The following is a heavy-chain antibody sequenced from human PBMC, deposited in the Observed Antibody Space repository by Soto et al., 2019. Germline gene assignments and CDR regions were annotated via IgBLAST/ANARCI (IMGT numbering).Heavy chain of an antibody. D-gene: IGHD3-22*01. CDR2: INHSGST. CDR1: GGSFSGYY. CDR3: ARGPRGSGYYSGNYYYYYGMDV. J-gene: IGHJ6*02. Sequence: PSETLSLTCAVYGGSFSGYYWSWIRQPPGKGLEWIGEINHSGSTNYNPSLKSRVTISVDTSKNQFSLKLSSVTAADTAVYYCARGPRGSGYYSGNYYYYYGMDVWGQGTTATVSS. V-gene: IGHV4-34*01.